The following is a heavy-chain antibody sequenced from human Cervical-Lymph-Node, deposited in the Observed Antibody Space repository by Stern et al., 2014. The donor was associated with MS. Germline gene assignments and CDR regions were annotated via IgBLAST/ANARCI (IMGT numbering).Heavy chain of an antibody. V-gene: IGHV3-30*03. CDR2: ISFVGSNK. CDR3: LGVGDAMHV. CDR1: GFSLNSLG. J-gene: IGHJ6*02. Sequence: VQLVESGGGVVQPGRSLRLSCAVSGFSLNSLGMHWVRQAPGKGLEWVAVISFVGSNKRYGYSVKGRFSISRDISNNTLYLQMNSLRPEDTAVYYCLGVGDAMHVWGQGTTVIVSS.